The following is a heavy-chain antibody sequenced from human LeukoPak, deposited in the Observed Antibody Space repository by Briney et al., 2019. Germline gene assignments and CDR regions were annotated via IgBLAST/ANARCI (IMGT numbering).Heavy chain of an antibody. CDR1: GCTFTSYG. V-gene: IGHV1-18*01. CDR2: ISTYNGNT. CDR3: ARGSGFPPYYFDY. Sequence: ASVKVSCKASGCTFTSYGISWVRQAPGQGLEWMGWISTYNGNTNFAQKLQGRVTMTTDTSTSTAYMEVRSLRSEDTAVYFCARGSGFPPYYFDYWGQGTLVTVSS. J-gene: IGHJ4*02. D-gene: IGHD3-3*01.